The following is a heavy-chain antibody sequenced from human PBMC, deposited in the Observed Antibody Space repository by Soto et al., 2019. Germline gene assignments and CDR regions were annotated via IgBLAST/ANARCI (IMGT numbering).Heavy chain of an antibody. V-gene: IGHV5-51*01. CDR1: GYSFTSYW. Sequence: GVSLKISCKGSGYSFTSYWIGWVRQMPGKGLEWMGIIYPGDSDTRYSPSFQGQVAISADKSISTAFLQWSSLKASDTAMYYCARQVVTTGGVYYYYGMDVWGQGNTVTV. CDR3: ARQVVTTGGVYYYYGMDV. J-gene: IGHJ6*02. CDR2: IYPGDSDT. D-gene: IGHD3-16*01.